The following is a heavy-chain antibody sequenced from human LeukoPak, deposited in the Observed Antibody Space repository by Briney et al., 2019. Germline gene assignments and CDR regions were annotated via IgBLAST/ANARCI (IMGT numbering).Heavy chain of an antibody. J-gene: IGHJ6*03. Sequence: GGSLRLSCAASGFNFSDYTMTWVRQAPGKGLEWVSSVSGKSDYIYYADSVKGRFTISRDNSKNSLYLQMNSLKAEDTAVYYCARVQASTGYDILTGYYPLNYYMDVWGKGTTVTVSS. D-gene: IGHD3-9*01. CDR2: VSGKSDYI. CDR1: GFNFSDYT. CDR3: ARVQASTGYDILTGYYPLNYYMDV. V-gene: IGHV3-21*01.